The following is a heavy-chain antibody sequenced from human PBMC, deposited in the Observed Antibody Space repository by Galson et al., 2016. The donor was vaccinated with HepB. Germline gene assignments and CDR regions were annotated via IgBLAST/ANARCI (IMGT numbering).Heavy chain of an antibody. CDR2: IYWDDDQ. CDR1: GVSLNTGGVA. CDR3: AHGPSTQPHFFDY. Sequence: PALVKPTQTLTLTCTVSGVSLNTGGVAVGWFRQPPGKALEWLALIYWDDDQRYRPSLKSRLTIIRDTSKNQVVLTMTDMAPVDTATYYCAHGPSTQPHFFDYWGQGTLITVAS. J-gene: IGHJ4*02. D-gene: IGHD2-15*01. V-gene: IGHV2-5*02.